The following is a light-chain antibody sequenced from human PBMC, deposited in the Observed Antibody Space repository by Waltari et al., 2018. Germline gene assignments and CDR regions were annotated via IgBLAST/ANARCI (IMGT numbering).Light chain of an antibody. CDR1: QSVRRT. V-gene: IGKV3-20*01. CDR2: DAS. Sequence: EIVLTQSPGTLSLSPGERATLSCRASQSVRRTLAWYQQKPGQAPRLLIYDASTRATGIPDRFSGSGSGTDFSLTISRLEPEDFAVYFCQKYGTLPATFG. J-gene: IGKJ1*01. CDR3: QKYGTLPAT.